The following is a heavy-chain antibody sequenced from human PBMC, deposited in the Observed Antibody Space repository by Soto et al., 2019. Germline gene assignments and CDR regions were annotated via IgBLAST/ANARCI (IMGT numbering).Heavy chain of an antibody. Sequence: LRLSCAASGFTFSSYGVNWVRQAPGKGLAWVSYVSSGGSTIYYAGSVKGRFTISRDNAKNSLYLQMNSLRAEDAAVYYCARGARDYYGMDVWGQGTTVTVSS. CDR2: VSSGGSTI. CDR3: ARGARDYYGMDV. CDR1: GFTFSSYG. V-gene: IGHV3-48*03. J-gene: IGHJ6*02.